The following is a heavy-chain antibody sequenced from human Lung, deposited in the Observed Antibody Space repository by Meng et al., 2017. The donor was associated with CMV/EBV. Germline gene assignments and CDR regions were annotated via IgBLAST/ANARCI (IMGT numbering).Heavy chain of an antibody. D-gene: IGHD4-11*01. CDR3: ARDPYIKAFDL. CDR1: GFMFSRFW. J-gene: IGHJ3*01. Sequence: ESXKISCAASGFMFSRFWMTWLRQVPGRGPELVAHIKKEGSEKYFVASVKGRCTISRDNAKNSLYLQIHSLRVEDTAVYYCARDPYIKAFDLWGQGTMVTVSS. CDR2: IKKEGSEK. V-gene: IGHV3-7*01.